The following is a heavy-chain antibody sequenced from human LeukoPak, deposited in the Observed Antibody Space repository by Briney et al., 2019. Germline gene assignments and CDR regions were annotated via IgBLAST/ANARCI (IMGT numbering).Heavy chain of an antibody. CDR2: ISSSSSYI. CDR3: ARMGRDDFWSGYYQYYFDY. Sequence: GGSLRLSCAASGFTFSSYSMNWVRQAPGKGLEWVSSISSSSSYIYYADSVKGRFTISRDNAKNSLYLQMNSLRAEDTAVYYCARMGRDDFWSGYYQYYFDYWGQGTLVTVSS. V-gene: IGHV3-21*01. D-gene: IGHD3-3*01. J-gene: IGHJ4*02. CDR1: GFTFSSYS.